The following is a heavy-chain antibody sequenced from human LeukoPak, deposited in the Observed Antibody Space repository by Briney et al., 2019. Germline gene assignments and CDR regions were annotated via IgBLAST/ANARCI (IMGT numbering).Heavy chain of an antibody. D-gene: IGHD6-13*01. J-gene: IGHJ5*02. CDR3: ARGIAAAWGSWFDP. CDR1: GYTFTGYY. CDR2: INPNSGGT. V-gene: IGHV1-2*02. Sequence: ASVKVSFKASGYTFTGYYMHWVRQAPGQGLEWMGWINPNSGGTNYAQKFQGRVTMTRDTSISTAYMELSRLRSDDTAVYYCARGIAAAWGSWFDPWGQGTLVTVSS.